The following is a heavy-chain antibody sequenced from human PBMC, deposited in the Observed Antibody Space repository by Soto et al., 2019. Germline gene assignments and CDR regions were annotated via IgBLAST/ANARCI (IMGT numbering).Heavy chain of an antibody. D-gene: IGHD4-17*01. CDR1: GFTFSGYI. Sequence: QVQLVESGGGVVQPGRSLRLSCAASGFTFSGYIMHWVRQAPGKGLEWVAVISSGGSTKYYADSVKGRFTISRDNSKNTLFLQMNSLRAEDTAVYYCAKDGGFDYGFWYFDIWGRGNLVSVSS. CDR2: ISSGGSTK. CDR3: AKDGGFDYGFWYFDI. V-gene: IGHV3-30-3*01. J-gene: IGHJ2*01.